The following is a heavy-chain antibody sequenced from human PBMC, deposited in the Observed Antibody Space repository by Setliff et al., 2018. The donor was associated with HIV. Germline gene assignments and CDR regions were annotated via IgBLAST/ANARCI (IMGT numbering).Heavy chain of an antibody. Sequence: SETLSLTCTVSGGSISSYYWSWIRQPPGKGLEWIGYIYTSGSTDYNPSLKSRVTISVGTSKNQFSLKLSSVTAADTAVYYCARRAPGGGYGPAWYFDYWGQGTLVTVS. CDR3: ARRAPGGGYGPAWYFDY. CDR1: GGSISSYY. J-gene: IGHJ4*02. D-gene: IGHD5-12*01. V-gene: IGHV4-4*09. CDR2: IYTSGST.